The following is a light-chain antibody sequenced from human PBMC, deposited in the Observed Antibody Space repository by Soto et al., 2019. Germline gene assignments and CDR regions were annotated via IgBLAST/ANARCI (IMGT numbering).Light chain of an antibody. Sequence: QSALTQPASVSGSPGQSITIACTGTSSDIDAYNYVSWYQQHPGQAPKLMIYEVTDRPSGVSNRFSGSKSGKTASLTISGLQADDEADYYCSSYTSSSTWVFGGGTKLTVL. CDR1: SSDIDAYNY. V-gene: IGLV2-14*01. CDR2: EVT. J-gene: IGLJ3*02. CDR3: SSYTSSSTWV.